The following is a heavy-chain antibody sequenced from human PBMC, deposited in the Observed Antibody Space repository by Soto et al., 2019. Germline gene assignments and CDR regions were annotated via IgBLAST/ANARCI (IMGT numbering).Heavy chain of an antibody. CDR2: SSNSGTFT. CDR1: GFSISDHY. J-gene: IGHJ4*02. D-gene: IGHD3-10*02. V-gene: IGHV3-11*03. CDR3: ARSGDNYNVLDY. Sequence: PGGSLRLSCAASGFSISDHYMSWIRQAPGKGLEWVSYSSNSGTFTKYADSVKGRFSISRDNAKNSLYQEINSLRGEDTAIYYCARSGDNYNVLDYWGQGTPVTVSS.